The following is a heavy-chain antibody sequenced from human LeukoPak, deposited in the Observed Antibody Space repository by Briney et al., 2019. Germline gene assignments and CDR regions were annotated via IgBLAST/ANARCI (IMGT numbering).Heavy chain of an antibody. CDR3: ARLRVQKFGQMDV. CDR1: GFTFSSYW. V-gene: IGHV3-7*01. CDR2: IKQDGSEK. Sequence: TGGSLRLSCAASGFTFSSYWMSWVRQAPGKGLEWVANIKQDGSEKYYVDSVKGRFTISRDNAKNSLFLQLDSLRAEDTAAFYCARLRVQKFGQMDVWGKGTTVTVSS. D-gene: IGHD3-16*01. J-gene: IGHJ6*04.